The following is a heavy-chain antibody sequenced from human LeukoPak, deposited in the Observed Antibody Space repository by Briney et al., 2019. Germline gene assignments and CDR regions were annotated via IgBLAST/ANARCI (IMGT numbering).Heavy chain of an antibody. CDR2: TYYRSKWYN. D-gene: IGHD1-26*01. CDR1: GDSVSSNSAA. CDR3: ARDRVGATYNWFDP. V-gene: IGHV6-1*01. J-gene: IGHJ5*02. Sequence: SQTLSLTCATSGDSVSSNSAAWNWMRQSPSRGLEWLGRTYYRSKWYNDYAVSVKSRITINPDTSKNQFSLQLNSVTPEDTAVYYCARDRVGATYNWFDPWGQGTLVTVSS.